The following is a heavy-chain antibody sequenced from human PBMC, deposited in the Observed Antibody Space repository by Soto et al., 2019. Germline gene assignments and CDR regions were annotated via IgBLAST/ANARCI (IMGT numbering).Heavy chain of an antibody. Sequence: QVQLVQSGAEVKKPGSSVKVSCKASGGTFSSYAISWVRQAPGQGLEWMGGIIPILGTANYAQKFQGRVTITADKSTSTAYMELSSLRSEDTAVYYCARDRLGYCSGGSCYSLDYWGQGTLVTVSS. CDR1: GGTFSSYA. V-gene: IGHV1-69*06. CDR2: IIPILGTA. J-gene: IGHJ4*02. D-gene: IGHD2-15*01. CDR3: ARDRLGYCSGGSCYSLDY.